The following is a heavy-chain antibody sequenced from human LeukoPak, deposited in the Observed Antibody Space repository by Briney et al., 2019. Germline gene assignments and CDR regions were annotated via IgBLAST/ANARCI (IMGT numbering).Heavy chain of an antibody. D-gene: IGHD3-22*01. V-gene: IGHV4-59*12. CDR2: IYYSGST. Sequence: SETLSLTCTVSGGSISSYYWSWIRQPPGKGLEWIGYIYYSGSTNYNPSLKSRVTISVDTSKNQFSLKLSSVTAADTAVYYCAREDYDSSGYYYIDYWGQGTLVTVSS. J-gene: IGHJ4*02. CDR1: GGSISSYY. CDR3: AREDYDSSGYYYIDY.